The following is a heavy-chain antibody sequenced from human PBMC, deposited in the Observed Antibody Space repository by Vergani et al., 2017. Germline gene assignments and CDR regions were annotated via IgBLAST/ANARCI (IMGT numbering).Heavy chain of an antibody. Sequence: QVQLVESGGGVVQPGGSLRLSCIASGFTFRIYGMHWVRQAPGKGLEWVAFIRYDGTKRNYGDSVKGRFTISRDNSQTTVFLQMNSLRADDSAVYYCTKAGQYDSDNFHDSWGQGALVTVSS. J-gene: IGHJ1*01. D-gene: IGHD3-22*01. CDR1: GFTFRIYG. CDR2: IRYDGTKR. V-gene: IGHV3-30*02. CDR3: TKAGQYDSDNFHDS.